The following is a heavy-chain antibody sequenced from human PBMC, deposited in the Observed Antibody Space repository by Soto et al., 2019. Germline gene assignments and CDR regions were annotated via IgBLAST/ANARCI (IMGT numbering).Heavy chain of an antibody. J-gene: IGHJ4*02. CDR2: IYHSGST. V-gene: IGHV4-4*02. D-gene: IGHD3-22*01. Sequence: SETLSLTCAVSGGSISSSNWWSWVRQPPGKGLEWIGEIYHSGSTNYNPSLKSRVTISVDKSKNQFSLKLSSVTAADTAVYYCARVFFFGYDRSGPVFAYWARGSLVPVSS. CDR1: GGSISSSNW. CDR3: ARVFFFGYDRSGPVFAY.